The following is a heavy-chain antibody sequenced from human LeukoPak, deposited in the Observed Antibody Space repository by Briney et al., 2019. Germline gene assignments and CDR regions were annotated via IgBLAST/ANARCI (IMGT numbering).Heavy chain of an antibody. CDR1: GYTFTGYY. CDR2: INPNSGGT. J-gene: IGHJ6*02. V-gene: IGHV1-2*06. D-gene: IGHD3-3*01. CDR3: ASWGFLEDYGMDV. Sequence: ASVKVSCKASGYTFTGYYMHWVRQAPGQGLEWMGRINPNSGGTNYAQKSQGRVTMTRDTSISTAYMELSRLRSDDTAVYYCASWGFLEDYGMDVWGQGTTVTVSS.